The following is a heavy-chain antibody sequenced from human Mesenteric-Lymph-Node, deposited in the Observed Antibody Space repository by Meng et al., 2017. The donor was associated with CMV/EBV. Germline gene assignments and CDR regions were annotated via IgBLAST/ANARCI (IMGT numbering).Heavy chain of an antibody. CDR3: ARDQRYTIFGVGGDAFDI. V-gene: IGHV3-7*01. CDR2: IKQDGSEK. CDR1: GFTFSSYW. J-gene: IGHJ3*02. D-gene: IGHD3-3*01. Sequence: GESLKISCAASGFTFSSYWMSWVRQAPGKGLEWVANIKQDGSEKYYVDSVKGRFTISRDNAKNSLYLQMNSLRAEDTAVYYCARDQRYTIFGVGGDAFDIWGQGTMVTVSS.